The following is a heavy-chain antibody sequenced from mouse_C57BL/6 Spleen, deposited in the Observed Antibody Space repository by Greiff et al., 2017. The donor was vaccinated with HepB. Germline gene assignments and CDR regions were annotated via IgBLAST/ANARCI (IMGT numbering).Heavy chain of an antibody. Sequence: VQLRQPGAELVRPGSSVKLSCKASGYTFTSYWMHWVKQRPIQGLEWIGNIDPSDSETHYNQKFKDKATLTVDKSSSTAYMQLSSLTSEDSAVYYCARSDYSNYEGDYWGQGTTLTVSS. CDR1: GYTFTSYW. CDR3: ARSDYSNYEGDY. V-gene: IGHV1-52*01. D-gene: IGHD2-5*01. J-gene: IGHJ2*01. CDR2: IDPSDSET.